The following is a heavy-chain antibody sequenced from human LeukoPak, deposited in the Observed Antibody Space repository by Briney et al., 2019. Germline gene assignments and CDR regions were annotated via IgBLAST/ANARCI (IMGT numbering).Heavy chain of an antibody. D-gene: IGHD6-13*01. J-gene: IGHJ4*02. CDR2: IKQDGTEK. CDR1: GFIFSDYW. CDR3: ARWQTAAAGTDRGDYFDY. V-gene: IGHV3-7*01. Sequence: PGGSLRLSCAASGFIFSDYWMSWVRQAPGKGLERVAIIKQDGTEKFYVDSVKGRFTISRDDAENSLYLQMNSLRVEDTAVYYCARWQTAAAGTDRGDYFDYWGQGTLVTVSS.